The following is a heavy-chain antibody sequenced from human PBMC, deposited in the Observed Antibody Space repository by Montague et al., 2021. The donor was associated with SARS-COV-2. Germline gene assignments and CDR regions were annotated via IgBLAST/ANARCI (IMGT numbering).Heavy chain of an antibody. CDR3: ARRASYYDFWSGSMEYFDY. CDR2: ISSSGSTI. D-gene: IGHD3-3*01. Sequence: SLRLSCAASGFTFSSYEMNWVRQAPGKGLEWVSYISSSGSTIYYADSVKGRFTISRDNAKNSLYLQMNSLRAEDTAVYYCARRASYYDFWSGSMEYFDYWGQGTLVTVPS. J-gene: IGHJ4*02. CDR1: GFTFSSYE. V-gene: IGHV3-48*03.